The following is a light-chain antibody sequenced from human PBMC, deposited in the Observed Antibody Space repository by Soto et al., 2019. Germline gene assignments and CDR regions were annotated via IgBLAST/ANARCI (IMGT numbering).Light chain of an antibody. CDR1: SSNIGNNY. CDR3: ATGEGSRPAEV. J-gene: IGLJ2*01. V-gene: IGLV1-51*01. CDR2: DNN. Sequence: QSVLTQPPSVSAAPGQKVTISCSGSSSNIGNNYVSWYQQLPGTAPKLLIYDNNKRPSGIPDRFSGSKSGTSGTRDITGLQTGDEADYYCATGEGSRPAEVFGGGTKLTV.